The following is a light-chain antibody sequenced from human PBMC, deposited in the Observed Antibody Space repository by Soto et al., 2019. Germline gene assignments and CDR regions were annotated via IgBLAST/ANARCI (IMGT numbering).Light chain of an antibody. CDR1: QGISSY. CDR3: QQLNSYPQG. Sequence: DIPLTQSPSFLSASVGDRVTITCRASQGISSYLAWYQQKPGKAPNLLIYGASTLQSGVPSRFSGGGSGTEFTLTISGLQPEDFGTYYCQQLNSYPQGFGPGTKVDMK. V-gene: IGKV1-9*01. CDR2: GAS. J-gene: IGKJ3*01.